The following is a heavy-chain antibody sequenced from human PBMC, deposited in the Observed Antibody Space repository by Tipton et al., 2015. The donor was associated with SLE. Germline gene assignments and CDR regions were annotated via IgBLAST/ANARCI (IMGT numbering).Heavy chain of an antibody. CDR1: GFTSSSYW. Sequence: SLRLSCAASGFTSSSYWVHWVRQAPEKGLVWVSRIDSDGTYTDYADFVKGRFTISRDNAKNSLYLQMNSLRVEDTAVYYCASGKKPSHWTYDYWGQGTLVTVSS. D-gene: IGHD1-7*01. V-gene: IGHV3-74*01. CDR3: ASGKKPSHWTYDY. J-gene: IGHJ4*02. CDR2: IDSDGTYT.